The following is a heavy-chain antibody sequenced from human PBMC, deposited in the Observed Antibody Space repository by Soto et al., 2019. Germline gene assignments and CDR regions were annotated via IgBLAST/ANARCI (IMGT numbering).Heavy chain of an antibody. D-gene: IGHD3-10*01. CDR2: IYYRSTWSF. CDR3: AGVTWFRSMDV. V-gene: IGHV6-1*01. Sequence: PSQTLSLTCAISGDSVSINTAAWNWIRQSPSRGLEWLGRIYYRSTWSFDYALSVRSRITIAPDTSKNQFSLHLDSLTPEDTALYYCAGVTWFRSMDVWGLGTPVTVSS. J-gene: IGHJ6*02. CDR1: GDSVSINTAA.